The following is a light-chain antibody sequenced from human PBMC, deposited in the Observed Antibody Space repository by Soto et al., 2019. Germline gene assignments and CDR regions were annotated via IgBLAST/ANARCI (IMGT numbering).Light chain of an antibody. CDR3: QQYLSYPFT. CDR2: KAS. J-gene: IGKJ4*01. Sequence: DIQMTHSPSSLSASVGDRVTITCRASQGINSWLAWYQQKPGLAPKSLIYKASTLQSGVPSRFSGSGSGTDFTLTISSLQPEDFATYYCQQYLSYPFTFGGGTKVDIK. CDR1: QGINSW. V-gene: IGKV1D-16*01.